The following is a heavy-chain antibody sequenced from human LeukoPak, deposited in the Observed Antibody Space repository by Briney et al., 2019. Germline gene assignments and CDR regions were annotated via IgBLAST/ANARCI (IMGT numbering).Heavy chain of an antibody. V-gene: IGHV4-4*07. CDR1: GGSISSYY. Sequence: SETLSLTCTVSGGSISSYYWSWIRQPAGKGLECIGRIYTSGSTNYNPSLKSRVTMSVDTSKNQFSLKLSSVTAADTAVYYCAREAVAGTLFDYWGQGTLVSVSS. CDR3: AREAVAGTLFDY. J-gene: IGHJ4*02. CDR2: IYTSGST. D-gene: IGHD6-19*01.